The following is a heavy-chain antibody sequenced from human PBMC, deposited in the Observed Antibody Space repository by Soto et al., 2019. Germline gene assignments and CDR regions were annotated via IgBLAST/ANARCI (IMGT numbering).Heavy chain of an antibody. CDR1: GFTFSSYS. CDR2: ISSSSSTI. CDR3: ARDHYGSGNWFDP. Sequence: PGWSLRLSCAASGFTFSSYSMNWVRQAPGKGLEWVSYISSSSSTIYYADSVKGRFTISRDNAKNSLYLQMNSMRDEDTAVYYCARDHYGSGNWFDPWVQGTLVSVSS. V-gene: IGHV3-48*02. D-gene: IGHD3-10*01. J-gene: IGHJ5*02.